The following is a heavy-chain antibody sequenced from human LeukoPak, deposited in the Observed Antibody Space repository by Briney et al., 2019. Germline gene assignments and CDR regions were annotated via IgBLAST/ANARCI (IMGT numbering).Heavy chain of an antibody. CDR3: AKGMAVGATPHYYMDV. V-gene: IGHV3-23*01. Sequence: GGSLRLSCAASGFTFSSYAMSWVRQAPGKGLEWVSAISGSGGSTYYADSVKGRFTIARDNSKNTLYLQMNSLRAEDTAVYYCAKGMAVGATPHYYMDVWGKGTTVTVSS. CDR1: GFTFSSYA. D-gene: IGHD1-26*01. CDR2: ISGSGGST. J-gene: IGHJ6*03.